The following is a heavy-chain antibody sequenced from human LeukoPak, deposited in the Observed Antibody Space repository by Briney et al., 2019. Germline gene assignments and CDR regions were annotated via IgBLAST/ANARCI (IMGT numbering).Heavy chain of an antibody. CDR1: GGSISSGDYY. CDR3: ARDGIVVVVAAPGASWYYGMDV. J-gene: IGHJ6*02. CDR2: IYYSGST. Sequence: ASQTLSLTCTVSGGSISSGDYYWSWIRQPPGKGLEWIGYIYYSGSTYYNPSLKSRVTISVDTSKNQFSLKLSSVTAADTAVYYCARDGIVVVVAAPGASWYYGMDVWGQGTTVTVSS. D-gene: IGHD2-15*01. V-gene: IGHV4-30-4*01.